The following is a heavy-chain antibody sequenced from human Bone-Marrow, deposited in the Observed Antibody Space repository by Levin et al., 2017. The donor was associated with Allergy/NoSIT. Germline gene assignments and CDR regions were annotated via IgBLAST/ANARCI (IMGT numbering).Heavy chain of an antibody. V-gene: IGHV3-21*01. D-gene: IGHD2-15*01. CDR3: ARHRVYCSGGSCYYDY. CDR1: GFTFSSYS. J-gene: IGHJ4*02. CDR2: ISSSSSYI. Sequence: GASVKVSCAASGFTFSSYSMNWVRQAPGKGLEWVSSISSSSSYIYYADSVKGRFTISRDNAKNSLYLQMNSLRAEDTAVYYCARHRVYCSGGSCYYDYWGQGTLVTVSS.